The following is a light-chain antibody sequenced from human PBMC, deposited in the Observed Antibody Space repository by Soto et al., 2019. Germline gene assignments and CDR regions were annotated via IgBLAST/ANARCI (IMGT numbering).Light chain of an antibody. CDR1: SSDVGGYKF. V-gene: IGLV2-14*01. J-gene: IGLJ1*01. CDR2: DVS. Sequence: QSALTQPASVSGSPGQSITISCTGTSSDVGGYKFVSWYQQHPGKAPKFIIYDVSIRPSGFSNRFSGSKSGNTASLTISGLQAEDEADYYCSSYTSGSHYVFGTGTKVT. CDR3: SSYTSGSHYV.